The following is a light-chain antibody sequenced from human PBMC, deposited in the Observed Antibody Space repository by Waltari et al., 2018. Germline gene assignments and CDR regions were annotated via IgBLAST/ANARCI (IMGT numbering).Light chain of an antibody. CDR1: RAIASN. CDR2: DVS. CDR3: QQFNTRYS. V-gene: IGKV3-15*01. J-gene: IGKJ2*01. Sequence: EIVMTQSPATLSVSPGGGATLSCRASRAIASNVAWYQQKPGQPLRLLIFDVSTRATGIPERFSGSWSGTEFTLTISSLQSEDSAVYFCQQFNTRYSFGQGTKLEI.